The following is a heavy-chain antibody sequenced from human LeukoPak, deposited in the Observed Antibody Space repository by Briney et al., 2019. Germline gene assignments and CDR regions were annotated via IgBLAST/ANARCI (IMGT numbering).Heavy chain of an antibody. J-gene: IGHJ4*02. CDR1: GFTFSSYA. CDR3: ARGGPWGLIAAAYYFDY. CDR2: ISYDGSNK. Sequence: PGGSLRLSCAASGFTFSSYAMHWVRQAPGKGLEWVAVISYDGSNKYYADSVKGRFTISRDNSKNTLYLQMNSLRAEDTAVYYCARGGPWGLIAAAYYFDYWGQGTLVTVSS. D-gene: IGHD6-13*01. V-gene: IGHV3-30-3*01.